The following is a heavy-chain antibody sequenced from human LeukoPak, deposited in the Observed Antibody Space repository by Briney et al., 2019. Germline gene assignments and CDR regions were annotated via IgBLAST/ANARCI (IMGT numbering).Heavy chain of an antibody. J-gene: IGHJ4*02. CDR1: GYSFTSYW. D-gene: IGHD2-21*02. CDR3: ARLEDCGGGCYGPFDY. CDR2: IYPGDSDT. V-gene: IGHV5-51*01. Sequence: GESLKISCKGSGYSFTSYWIGWVRQMPGKGLEWMGIIYPGDSDTRYSPSFQGQVTISADKSISTAYLQWSSLKASDTAMYYCARLEDCGGGCYGPFDYWGQGTLVTVSS.